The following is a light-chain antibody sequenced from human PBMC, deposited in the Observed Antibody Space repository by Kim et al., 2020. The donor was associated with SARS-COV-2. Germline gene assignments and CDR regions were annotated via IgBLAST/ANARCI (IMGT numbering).Light chain of an antibody. Sequence: VSVGDRVTITCRASQDIKNNVAWYQQKPGKVPKVLIYDASTLQSGVPARFSGSGSGTDFTLTISSLQPEDVATYYCQRYNGALETFGQGTKVDIK. CDR3: QRYNGALET. CDR2: DAS. V-gene: IGKV1-27*01. CDR1: QDIKNN. J-gene: IGKJ1*01.